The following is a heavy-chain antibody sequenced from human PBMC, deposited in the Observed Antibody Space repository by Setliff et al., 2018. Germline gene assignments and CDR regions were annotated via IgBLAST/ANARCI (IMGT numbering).Heavy chain of an antibody. CDR3: VRALAYYYMDV. Sequence: GGSLRLSCRGSGFTFGDYAMSWLRQAPGKGLEWVAHISYSSGSISYADSVKGRFTISRDNAKNSLYLQMNNLRAEDTAIYYCVRALAYYYMDVWGKGTTVTVSS. J-gene: IGHJ6*03. CDR2: ISYSSGSI. CDR1: GFTFGDYA. V-gene: IGHV3-48*01.